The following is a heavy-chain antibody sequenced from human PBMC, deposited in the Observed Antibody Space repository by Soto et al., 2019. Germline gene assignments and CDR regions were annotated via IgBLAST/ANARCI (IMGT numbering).Heavy chain of an antibody. CDR1: GFSLSTSGMC. D-gene: IGHD1-26*01. Sequence: ESGPTLVNPTQTLTLTCTFSGFSLSTSGMCVSWIRQPPGKALEWLALIDWDDDKYYSTSLKTRLTISKDTSKNQVVLTMTNMDPVDTATYYCARSPRYSGNWGDYYYYGMDVWGQGTTVTVSS. J-gene: IGHJ6*02. CDR3: ARSPRYSGNWGDYYYYGMDV. CDR2: IDWDDDK. V-gene: IGHV2-70*01.